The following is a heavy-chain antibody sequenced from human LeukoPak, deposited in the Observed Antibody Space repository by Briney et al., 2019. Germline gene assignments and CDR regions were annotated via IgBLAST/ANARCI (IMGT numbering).Heavy chain of an antibody. CDR3: TAISFGGVFDY. CDR2: IKSKTDGGTT. Sequence: GGSLRLSCAASGFTFSNAWMSWVRQAPGKGLEWVGRIKSKTDGGTTDHAAPVKGRFTISRDDSKNTLYLQMNSLKTEDTAVYYCTAISFGGVFDYWGQGTLVTVSS. J-gene: IGHJ4*02. V-gene: IGHV3-15*01. CDR1: GFTFSNAW. D-gene: IGHD3-10*01.